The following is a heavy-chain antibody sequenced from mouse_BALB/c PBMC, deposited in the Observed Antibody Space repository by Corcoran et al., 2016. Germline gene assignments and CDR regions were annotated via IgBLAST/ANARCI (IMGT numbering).Heavy chain of an antibody. CDR1: GYSFTCST. CDR2: INPYNGGT. Sequence: QMHQEGPEVMQHGASMKICCKSSGYSFTCSTMNWVKQSRGKNIEWIGLINPYNGGTSYNQKYKGKATLTVDKSSSTGYMQLLSLTSEVSAVYYCARWRDWYLDVWGAGTTVTVSS. J-gene: IGHJ1*01. V-gene: IGHV1S135*01. CDR3: ARWRDWYLDV.